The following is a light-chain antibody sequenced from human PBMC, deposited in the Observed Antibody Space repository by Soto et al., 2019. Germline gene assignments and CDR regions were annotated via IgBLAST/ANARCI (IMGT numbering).Light chain of an antibody. CDR3: LQDYNCPYT. Sequence: AIQMTQSPSSLSASVGDRVTITCRASQGIKNDLGWYQQRPGKGPKLLIYAASSLQSGVPSRFSGSGSGTDFTLTISSLEPEYFATYYCLQDYNCPYTFGQGTKLEIK. CDR1: QGIKND. CDR2: AAS. J-gene: IGKJ2*01. V-gene: IGKV1-6*01.